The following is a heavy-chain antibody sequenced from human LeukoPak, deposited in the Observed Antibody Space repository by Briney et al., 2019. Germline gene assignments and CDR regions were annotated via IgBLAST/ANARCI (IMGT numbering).Heavy chain of an antibody. V-gene: IGHV1-69*05. J-gene: IGHJ4*02. D-gene: IGHD3-22*01. Sequence: GASVKVSCKASGGTFSSYAISWVRQAPGQGLEWMGGIIPIFGTANYAQKFQGRVTITTDESTSTAYMELSSLRSEDTAVYYCARGSDYDSSGYYNFDYWGQGTLVTVSS. CDR3: ARGSDYDSSGYYNFDY. CDR2: IIPIFGTA. CDR1: GGTFSSYA.